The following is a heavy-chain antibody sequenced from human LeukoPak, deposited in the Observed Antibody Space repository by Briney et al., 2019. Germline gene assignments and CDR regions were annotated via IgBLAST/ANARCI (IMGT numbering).Heavy chain of an antibody. J-gene: IGHJ6*02. V-gene: IGHV1-8*01. D-gene: IGHD6-19*01. CDR3: AVYSSGWWPYYYYGMDV. CDR1: GYTFTSYD. CDR2: MNPNSGNT. Sequence: ASVKVSCKASGYTFTSYDINWVRQASGQGREWMGLMNPNSGNTGYAQNFQGRVTMTRNTSISTTYMELSSLRSEDTAVYYCAVYSSGWWPYYYYGMDVWGQGTTVTVSS.